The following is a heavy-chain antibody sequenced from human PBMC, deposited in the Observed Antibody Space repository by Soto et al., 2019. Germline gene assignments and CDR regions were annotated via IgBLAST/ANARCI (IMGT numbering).Heavy chain of an antibody. CDR3: ARGGRGWYTDFQH. Sequence: GGSLRLSCAASGFTFSRYDMHWVRQAPGKGLEWVAVIWYDGSNKYYADSVKGQFTISRDNSKNTLYVQMNSLRVEDTAVYYCARGGRGWYTDFQHWGQGALVTVSS. CDR2: IWYDGSNK. J-gene: IGHJ1*01. D-gene: IGHD6-19*01. CDR1: GFTFSRYD. V-gene: IGHV3-33*01.